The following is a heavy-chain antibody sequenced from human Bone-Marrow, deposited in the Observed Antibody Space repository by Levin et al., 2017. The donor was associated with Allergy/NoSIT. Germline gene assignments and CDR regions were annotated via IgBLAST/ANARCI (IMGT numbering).Heavy chain of an antibody. D-gene: IGHD5-12*01. CDR1: GFAFGSYW. J-gene: IGHJ4*02. CDR3: GKLRSSSGYYAGAV. V-gene: IGHV3-74*01. CDR2: INSDGTTT. Sequence: GGSLRLSCAASGFAFGSYWMHWVRQVPGKGLVWISRINSDGTTTDYADFAKGRFTISRDNAKNTLYLQVNSLSPEDTGTYYCGKLRSSSGYYAGAVWGQGTRVTVSS.